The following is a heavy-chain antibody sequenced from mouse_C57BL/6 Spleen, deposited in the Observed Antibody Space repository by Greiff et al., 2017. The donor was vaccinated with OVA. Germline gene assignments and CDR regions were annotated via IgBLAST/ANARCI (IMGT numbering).Heavy chain of an antibody. CDR3: ARGDGKDY. Sequence: QVQLQQPGAELVRPGTSVKLSCKASGYTFTSYWMHWVKQRPGQGLEWIGVIDPSDSYTNYNQKFKGKATLTVDTSSSTAYMQLSSLTSEDCAVYYCARGDGKDYWGQGTTLSVSS. J-gene: IGHJ2*01. CDR1: GYTFTSYW. CDR2: IDPSDSYT. V-gene: IGHV1-59*01. D-gene: IGHD2-1*01.